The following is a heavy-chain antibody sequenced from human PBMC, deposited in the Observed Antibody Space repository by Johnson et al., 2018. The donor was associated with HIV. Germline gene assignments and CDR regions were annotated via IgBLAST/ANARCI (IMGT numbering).Heavy chain of an antibody. CDR2: INSGGST. V-gene: IGHV3-66*01. J-gene: IGHJ3*02. D-gene: IGHD3-22*01. CDR1: GFTVSSNH. CDR3: AREDSMILPPYHDAFDI. Sequence: VQLVESGGGVVQPGGSLRLSCVASGFTVSSNHMTWVRQAPGKGLEWVSVINSGGSTYYADSVKGRFTVSRDNSKNAMSLQMNSLRAEDTAVYYCAREDSMILPPYHDAFDIWGQGTMVTVSS.